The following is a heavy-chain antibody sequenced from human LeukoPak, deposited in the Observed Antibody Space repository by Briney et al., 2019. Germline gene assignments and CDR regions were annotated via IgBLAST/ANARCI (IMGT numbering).Heavy chain of an antibody. Sequence: RGESLRISCQGSGYTFTAYWIGWVRQMPGKGLEWVGIIHPGDSDTRYSPSFQGQVTISADKSITTAYLQWSSLKASDTAMYYCGRHQHSGSYGAFDIWGQGTMVTVFS. CDR2: IHPGDSDT. CDR1: GYTFTAYW. CDR3: GRHQHSGSYGAFDI. V-gene: IGHV5-51*01. D-gene: IGHD1-26*01. J-gene: IGHJ3*02.